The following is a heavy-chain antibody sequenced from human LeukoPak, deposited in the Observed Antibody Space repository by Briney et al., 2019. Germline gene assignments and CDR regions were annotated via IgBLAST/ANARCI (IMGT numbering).Heavy chain of an antibody. Sequence: WGTLRLSCAASGFSIGSYGMHWVRQAPGQGLEWVAFVQYDGSNKYYADSVKGRFTISSGNSKNTLYLQMNSLRAEDTAVYYCAKDIEIVAPGTRVAFDIWGQGTMVTVSS. CDR3: AKDIEIVAPGTRVAFDI. CDR1: GFSIGSYG. D-gene: IGHD6-13*01. V-gene: IGHV3-30*02. J-gene: IGHJ3*02. CDR2: VQYDGSNK.